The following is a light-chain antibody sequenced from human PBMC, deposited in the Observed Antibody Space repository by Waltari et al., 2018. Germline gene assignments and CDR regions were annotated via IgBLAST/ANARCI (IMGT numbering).Light chain of an antibody. V-gene: IGKV4-1*01. CDR1: QSVLYSSNNKNY. CDR3: QQYYAIPRT. Sequence: DIVMTQSPDSLAVSLGERATINCKSSQSVLYSSNNKNYLAWYQQRPGQPPKLLIYWASTRESGVPDRFSGSGSATDFTLTISSLLAEDVAVYYCQQYYAIPRTFGQGTKVEIK. CDR2: WAS. J-gene: IGKJ1*01.